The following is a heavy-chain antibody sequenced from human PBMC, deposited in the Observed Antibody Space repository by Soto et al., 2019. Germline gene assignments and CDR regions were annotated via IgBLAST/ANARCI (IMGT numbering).Heavy chain of an antibody. CDR1: GFSLSTSGVG. J-gene: IGHJ5*02. CDR2: IYWDDDK. Sequence: QITLKESGPTLVKPTQTLTLTCTFSGFSLSTSGVGVGWIRQPPGKALEWLALIYWDDDKRYSPSLKSRLTITKDTAKNQVVLTMTNMDPVDTATYYCAHRPLPLWFGEPIRPFAPWGQGTLVTVSS. CDR3: AHRPLPLWFGEPIRPFAP. D-gene: IGHD3-10*01. V-gene: IGHV2-5*02.